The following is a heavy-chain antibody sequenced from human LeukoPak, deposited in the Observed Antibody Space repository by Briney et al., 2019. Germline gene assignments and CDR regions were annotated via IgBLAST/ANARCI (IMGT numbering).Heavy chain of an antibody. CDR1: GGSISSGDYY. D-gene: IGHD3-22*01. J-gene: IGHJ5*02. Sequence: SETLSLTCTVSGGSISSGDYYWSWIRQPPGKGLEWITYMYYSGSTYYNPSLKSRVTMSADTSKNQLSLKLSSVTAADTAVYYCARPYYYDSRIDPWGQGILVTVSS. CDR2: MYYSGST. CDR3: ARPYYYDSRIDP. V-gene: IGHV4-30-4*01.